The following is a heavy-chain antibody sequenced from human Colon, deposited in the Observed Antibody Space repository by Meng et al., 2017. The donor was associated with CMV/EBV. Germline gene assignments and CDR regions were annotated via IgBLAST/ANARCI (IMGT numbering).Heavy chain of an antibody. J-gene: IGHJ4*02. D-gene: IGHD3-3*01. CDR2: KKQNGREK. V-gene: IGHV3-7*01. Sequence: GESLKISCAASGFTFSNYYMTWVRQAPGKGLEWVANKKQNGREKSYADSVKGRFTISRDDSKNSLYLQMNNLRPEDTAVYYCARDPLQAQLLDDFLDYWGQGTLVTVSS. CDR1: GFTFSNYY. CDR3: ARDPLQAQLLDDFLDY.